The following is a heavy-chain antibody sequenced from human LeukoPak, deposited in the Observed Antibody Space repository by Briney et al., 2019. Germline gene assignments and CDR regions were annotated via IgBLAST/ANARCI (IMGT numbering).Heavy chain of an antibody. CDR1: GYTFTSYY. CDR3: ARVSSGYDLRFDY. J-gene: IGHJ4*02. CDR2: INPSGGST. D-gene: IGHD5-12*01. V-gene: IGHV1-46*01. Sequence: GASVKVSCKASGYTFTSYYMHWVRQAPGQGLEWMGIINPSGGSTSYALKFQGRVTMTRDMSTSTVYMELSSLRSEDTAVYYCARVSSGYDLRFDYWGQGTLVTVSS.